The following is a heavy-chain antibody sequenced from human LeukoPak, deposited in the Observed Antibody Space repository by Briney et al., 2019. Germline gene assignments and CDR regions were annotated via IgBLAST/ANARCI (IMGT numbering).Heavy chain of an antibody. CDR2: ISSSSDYT. CDR1: GFSFSDYH. CDR3: AGPTCVRGGYCSTNS. J-gene: IGHJ4*02. Sequence: PGGSLRLSCAASGFSFSDYHMRWLRQAPGKGLEWVSYISSSSDYTNYADSVKGRFTISRDNAKKSLYLQMDSLRAEDTAVYYCAGPTCVRGGYCSTNSWGQGTLVTVSS. D-gene: IGHD2-2*01. V-gene: IGHV3-11*03.